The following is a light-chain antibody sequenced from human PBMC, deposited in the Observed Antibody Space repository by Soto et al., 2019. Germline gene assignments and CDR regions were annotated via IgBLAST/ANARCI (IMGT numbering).Light chain of an antibody. CDR3: QQRANWPPLT. V-gene: IGKV3-11*01. CDR2: DAS. CDR1: QSISTF. Sequence: EIVLTQSPATLSLSPGDRATLSCRASQSISTFLAWYQQKPGQAPRLLIYDASNRATGIPARFSGSGSGTDFTLTITSLEPEDYAVYYWQQRANWPPLTFGGGTKVEIK. J-gene: IGKJ4*01.